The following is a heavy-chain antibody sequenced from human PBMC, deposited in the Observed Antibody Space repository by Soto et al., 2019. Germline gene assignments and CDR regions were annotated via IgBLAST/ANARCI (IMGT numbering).Heavy chain of an antibody. CDR1: GGSISSYY. CDR2: IYYSGST. J-gene: IGHJ6*03. D-gene: IGHD4-17*01. CDR3: ARLSGDYGSYYYYYYMDV. V-gene: IGHV4-59*08. Sequence: PSETLSLTCTVSGGSISSYYWSWIRQPPGKGLEWIGYIYYSGSTNYNPTLKSRVTISVDTSKNQFSLKLSSVTAADTAVYYCARLSGDYGSYYYYYYMDVWGKGTTVTVSS.